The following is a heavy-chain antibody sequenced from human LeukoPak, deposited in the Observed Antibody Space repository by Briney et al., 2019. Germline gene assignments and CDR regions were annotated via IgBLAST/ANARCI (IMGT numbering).Heavy chain of an antibody. J-gene: IGHJ5*02. Sequence: PSETLSLTCAVYGGSFSGYYWSWIRQPPGKGLEWIGEINHSGSTNYNPSLKSRVTISVDTSKNQFSLKLSSVTAADTAVYYCARRTGYCSSTSCYVPPWFDPWGQGTLVTVSS. V-gene: IGHV4-34*01. CDR3: ARRTGYCSSTSCYVPPWFDP. CDR2: INHSGST. D-gene: IGHD2-2*01. CDR1: GGSFSGYY.